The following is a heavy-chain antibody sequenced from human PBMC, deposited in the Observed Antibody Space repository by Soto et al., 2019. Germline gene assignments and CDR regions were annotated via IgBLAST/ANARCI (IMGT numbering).Heavy chain of an antibody. CDR3: AKGSPDSSGYHFFLKY. V-gene: IGHV3-23*01. Sequence: VGAGGSLRLSCAASGFTFSNYGMSWARQAPGKGLEWVSAISGMCAVANYAVSVEGRFTISRDTSKSTLCLQMNSLRSEDTAVYYCAKGSPDSSGYHFFLKYWGQGTLVTVGS. CDR2: ISGMCAVA. CDR1: GFTFSNYG. J-gene: IGHJ4*02. D-gene: IGHD3-22*01.